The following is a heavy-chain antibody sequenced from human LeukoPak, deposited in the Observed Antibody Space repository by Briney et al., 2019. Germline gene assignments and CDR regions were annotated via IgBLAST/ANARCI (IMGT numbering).Heavy chain of an antibody. CDR3: AREAYGGTFPLDY. CDR2: INHSGTT. CDR1: GESFSGYY. V-gene: IGHV4-34*01. D-gene: IGHD4-23*01. Sequence: PSETLSLTCAVYGESFSGYYWSWTRQPPEKGLEWIGEINHSGTTNYNPSLESRVTISVDTSTNHFSLKLRSVTAADTAVYYCAREAYGGTFPLDYWGQGTLVTVSS. J-gene: IGHJ4*02.